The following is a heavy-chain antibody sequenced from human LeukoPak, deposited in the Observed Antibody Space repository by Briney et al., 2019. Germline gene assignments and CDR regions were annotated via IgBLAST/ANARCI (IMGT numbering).Heavy chain of an antibody. CDR2: IYDSGST. D-gene: IGHD6-19*01. V-gene: IGHV4-59*08. Sequence: SETLSLTCTVSGGSISSYYWSWIRQPPGKGLEWIGCIYDSGSTNYSPSLRSRVTISVDTSKNQFSLKLSSVTAADTAVYYCAGRLVAGAYNWFDPWGQGTLVTVSS. J-gene: IGHJ5*02. CDR3: AGRLVAGAYNWFDP. CDR1: GGSISSYY.